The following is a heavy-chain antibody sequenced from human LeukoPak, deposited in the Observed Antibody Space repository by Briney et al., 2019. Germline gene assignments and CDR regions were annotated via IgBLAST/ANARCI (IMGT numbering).Heavy chain of an antibody. V-gene: IGHV7-4-1*02. Sequence: ASVKVSCKASGYIFTNYAMNWVRQAPGQGLEWMGRINTNAGNPTYAQGFTGRFVFSLDTSVSTAYLQISSLKADDTAVYYCARHHRDYGDNWFDPWGQGTLVTVSS. J-gene: IGHJ5*02. CDR3: ARHHRDYGDNWFDP. CDR2: INTNAGNP. D-gene: IGHD4-17*01. CDR1: GYIFTNYA.